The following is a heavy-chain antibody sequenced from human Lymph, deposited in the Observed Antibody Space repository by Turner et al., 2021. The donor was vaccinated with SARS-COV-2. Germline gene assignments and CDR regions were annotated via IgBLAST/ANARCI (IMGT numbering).Heavy chain of an antibody. CDR2: INPSGGST. J-gene: IGHJ5*02. D-gene: IGHD1-26*01. V-gene: IGHV1-46*01. CDR1: RYTLTSYY. Sequence: QVQLVQSGAEVKKPGASVKVSCKASRYTLTSYYMHWVRQAPGQGLEWMGIINPSGGSTSYAQKFQGRVTMTSDTSTSTVYMELSSLRSEDTAVYYCARDSAFLPSKNWFDPWGQGTLVTVSS. CDR3: ARDSAFLPSKNWFDP.